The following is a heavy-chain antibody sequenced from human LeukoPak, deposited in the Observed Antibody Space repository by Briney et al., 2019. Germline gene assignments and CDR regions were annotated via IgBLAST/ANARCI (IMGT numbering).Heavy chain of an antibody. CDR1: GFTFSSYA. D-gene: IGHD4-17*01. V-gene: IGHV3-23*01. CDR3: AKDRSDYGDYLDAFDI. Sequence: AGGSLRLSCAASGFTFSSYAMSWVRQAPGKGLEWVSAISGSGGSTYYADSVKGRFTISRDNSKNTLYLQKNSLRAEDTAVYYCAKDRSDYGDYLDAFDIWGQGTMVTVSS. J-gene: IGHJ3*02. CDR2: ISGSGGST.